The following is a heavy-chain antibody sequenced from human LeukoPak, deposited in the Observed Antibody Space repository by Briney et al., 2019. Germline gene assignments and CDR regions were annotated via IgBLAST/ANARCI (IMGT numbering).Heavy chain of an antibody. CDR3: ARSASTGTGHYFDY. Sequence: SQTLSLTCTVSGGSISSGSYYWSWIRQPAGKGLEWIGRIYTSGRTNYNPSLKSRVTISLDTSKNQFSLKLSSVTAADTAVYYCARSASTGTGHYFDYWGQGTLVTVSS. CDR1: GGSISSGSYY. CDR2: IYTSGRT. V-gene: IGHV4-61*02. J-gene: IGHJ4*02. D-gene: IGHD2-21*01.